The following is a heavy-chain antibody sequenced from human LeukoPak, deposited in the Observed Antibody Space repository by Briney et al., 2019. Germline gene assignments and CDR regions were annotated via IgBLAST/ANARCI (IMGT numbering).Heavy chain of an antibody. Sequence: SETLSLTCTVSGVSTSSGDYYWSWIRQPPGKGLEWIGNIYYSGSTNYNPSLKSRVTISLDASKNQFSLKLSSVTAADTAAYYCASLISGSYCFDYWGQGTLVTVSS. CDR1: GVSTSSGDYY. D-gene: IGHD1-26*01. CDR3: ASLISGSYCFDY. CDR2: IYYSGST. J-gene: IGHJ4*02. V-gene: IGHV4-30-4*01.